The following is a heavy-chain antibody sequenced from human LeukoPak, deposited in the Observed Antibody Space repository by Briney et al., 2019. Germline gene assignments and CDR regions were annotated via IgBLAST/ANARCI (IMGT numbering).Heavy chain of an antibody. CDR1: GFTVSDNY. CDR3: ARDRGGRSGLDD. V-gene: IGHV3-66*01. D-gene: IGHD2-15*01. J-gene: IGHJ4*02. Sequence: GGSLRLSCAASGFTVSDNYMSWVRQAPGKGLEWVSVFYSGGSTRYADSVKGRFTISRDNSKNTLYLQLNSLRAEDTAVYFCARDRGGRSGLDDWGQGTLVTVSS. CDR2: FYSGGST.